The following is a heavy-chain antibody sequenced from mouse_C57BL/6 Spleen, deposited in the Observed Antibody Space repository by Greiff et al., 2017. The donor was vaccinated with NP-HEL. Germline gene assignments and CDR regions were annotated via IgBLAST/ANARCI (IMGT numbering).Heavy chain of an antibody. CDR1: GYTFTSYW. V-gene: IGHV1-64*01. CDR3: AREVVTTVVGFDY. Sequence: VQLQQPGAELVKPGASVKLSCKASGYTFTSYWMHWVKQRPGQGLEWIGMIHPNSGSTNYNEKFKSKATLTVDKSSSTAYMQLSSLTSEDSAVYYCAREVVTTVVGFDYWGQGTTLTVSS. J-gene: IGHJ2*01. D-gene: IGHD1-1*01. CDR2: IHPNSGST.